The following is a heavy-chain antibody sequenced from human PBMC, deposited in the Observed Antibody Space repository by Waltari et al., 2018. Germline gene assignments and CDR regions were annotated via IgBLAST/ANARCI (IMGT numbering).Heavy chain of an antibody. V-gene: IGHV3-23*01. CDR1: GFTFSSYA. J-gene: IGHJ4*02. Sequence: EVQLLESGGGLVQPGGSLRLSCAASGFTFSSYAMSWVRQAPGKGVGWVSASSGSGGSTYYADSLKGRFTISRDNSKNPLYLQMNSLRAEDTAVYYCAKMADYSSGEDYWGQGTLVTVSS. CDR3: AKMADYSSGEDY. CDR2: SSGSGGST. D-gene: IGHD6-19*01.